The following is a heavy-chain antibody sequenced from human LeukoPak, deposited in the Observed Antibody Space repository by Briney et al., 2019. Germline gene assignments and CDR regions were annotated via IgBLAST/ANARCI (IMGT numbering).Heavy chain of an antibody. Sequence: PGGSLRLSCATSGFTFRNYGMHWVRQAPGKGLEWVAIIYYDGSNQYYADSVKGRFTISRDNSKTTLYLQMSSLRAEDTAVYYCARGDIAAALLFWGQGTLVTVSS. V-gene: IGHV3-33*01. D-gene: IGHD6-13*01. CDR1: GFTFRNYG. CDR3: ARGDIAAALLF. CDR2: IYYDGSNQ. J-gene: IGHJ4*02.